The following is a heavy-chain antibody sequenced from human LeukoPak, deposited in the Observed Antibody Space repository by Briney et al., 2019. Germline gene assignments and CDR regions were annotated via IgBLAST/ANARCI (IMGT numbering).Heavy chain of an antibody. CDR1: GFNVSGSY. D-gene: IGHD4-17*01. J-gene: IGHJ4*02. Sequence: GGSLRLSCAASGFNVSGSYMNWVRQAPGKGLEWGSVIYTDGSTYYADSVKGRFTISRDSSKNTVDLQMNNLSVEDTAVYYCARAGDYWSHYFDYWGQGALVTVSS. V-gene: IGHV3-53*01. CDR2: IYTDGST. CDR3: ARAGDYWSHYFDY.